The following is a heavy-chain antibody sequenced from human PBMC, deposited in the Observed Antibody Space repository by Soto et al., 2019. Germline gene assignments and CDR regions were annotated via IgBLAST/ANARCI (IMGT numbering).Heavy chain of an antibody. CDR2: ISGSGGST. D-gene: IGHD2-2*01. CDR1: GFTFSSYA. J-gene: IGHJ6*02. V-gene: IGHV3-23*01. Sequence: HPGGSLRLSCAASGFTFSSYAMSWVRQAPGKGLEWVSAISGSGGSTYYADSVKGRFTISRDNSKNTLYLQMNSLRAEDTAVYYCAKAKYCSSTSCYAAYYYYGMDVWGQGTTVTVSS. CDR3: AKAKYCSSTSCYAAYYYYGMDV.